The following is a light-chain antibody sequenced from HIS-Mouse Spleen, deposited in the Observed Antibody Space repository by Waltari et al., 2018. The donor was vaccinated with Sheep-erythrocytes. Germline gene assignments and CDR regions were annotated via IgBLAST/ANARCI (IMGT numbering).Light chain of an antibody. J-gene: IGLJ2*01. CDR1: NIGRKN. Sequence: SYELTQPLSVSVALGQTARITCGGHNIGRKNVHWYQQKPGQAPVLVIYRDSNRPSGIPERFSGSNSGNTATLTISRAQAGDEADYYCQVWDSSTLFGGGTKLTVL. CDR2: RDS. CDR3: QVWDSSTL. V-gene: IGLV3-9*01.